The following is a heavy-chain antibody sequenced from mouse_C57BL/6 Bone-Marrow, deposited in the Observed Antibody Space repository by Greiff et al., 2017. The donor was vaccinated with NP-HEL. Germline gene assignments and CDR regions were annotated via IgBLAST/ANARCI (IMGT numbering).Heavy chain of an antibody. CDR1: GYAFTNSL. CDR2: INPGSGGT. CDR3: ARSGLPPYAMDY. V-gene: IGHV1-54*01. J-gene: IGHJ4*01. D-gene: IGHD2-2*01. Sequence: VKLMESGAELVRPGTSVKVSCKASGYAFTNSLIEWVKQRPGQGLEWIGVINPGSGGTNYNEKFKGKATLTADKSPSTAYMQLSSLTSEDSAVYFCARSGLPPYAMDYWGQGTSVTVSS.